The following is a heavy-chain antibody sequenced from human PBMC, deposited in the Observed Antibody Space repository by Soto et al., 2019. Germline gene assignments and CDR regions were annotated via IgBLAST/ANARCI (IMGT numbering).Heavy chain of an antibody. CDR3: ASDSTVDCDY. V-gene: IGHV3-48*02. CDR1: GFTFSSYS. J-gene: IGHJ4*02. D-gene: IGHD4-17*01. CDR2: ISSSSSTI. Sequence: EVQLVESGGGLVQPGGSLRLSCAASGFTFSSYSMNWVRQAPGKGLEWVSYISSSSSTIYYADSVKGRFTISRDNAKNSRYLQMNILGDEDTAVYYCASDSTVDCDYWGQGTLVTVSS.